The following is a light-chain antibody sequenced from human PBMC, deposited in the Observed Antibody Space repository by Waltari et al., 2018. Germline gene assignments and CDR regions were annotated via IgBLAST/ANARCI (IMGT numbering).Light chain of an antibody. V-gene: IGLV2-14*01. CDR2: DVN. CDR1: SSDVDAYNY. Sequence: QSALTQPASVSGSPGQSITISCTGTSSDVDAYNYVSWYQQHPGKVPKVMIYDVNKRTSVVSNRFSGSKSGNTASLTISGLQSEDEADYYCSSFTSRRTLVFGGGTKLTVL. CDR3: SSFTSRRTLV. J-gene: IGLJ2*01.